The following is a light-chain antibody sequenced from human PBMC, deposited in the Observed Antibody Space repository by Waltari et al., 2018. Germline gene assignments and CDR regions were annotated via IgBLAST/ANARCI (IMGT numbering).Light chain of an antibody. CDR1: DSNIANNH. J-gene: IGLJ2*01. V-gene: IGLV1-51*01. CDR2: DTS. Sequence: QSVLTQPPSVSAASGQNVTISCSGSDSNIANNHVSWYKVLPGAAPKLLVSDTSVQPSGLPDRFSASKSGTAVTLSITGLQSGDEADYYCGTWDSSLSGAVFGGGTRLTVL. CDR3: GTWDSSLSGAV.